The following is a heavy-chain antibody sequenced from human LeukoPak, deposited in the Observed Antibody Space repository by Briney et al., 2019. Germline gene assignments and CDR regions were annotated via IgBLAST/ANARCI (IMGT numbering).Heavy chain of an antibody. CDR3: ARSFSLDS. CDR2: IYPGDSGT. V-gene: IGHV5-51*01. Sequence: KDGESLKISCKGSGYSFTSYWIVWVRQMPGKGLEWMGVIYPGDSGTKYSPSFQGQVTISADKSISAAYLQWSSLKASDTAMYYCARSFSLDSWGQGTLVTVSS. D-gene: IGHD1-26*01. CDR1: GYSFTSYW. J-gene: IGHJ4*02.